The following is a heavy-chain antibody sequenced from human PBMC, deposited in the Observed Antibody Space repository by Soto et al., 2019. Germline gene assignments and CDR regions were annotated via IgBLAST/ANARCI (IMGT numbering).Heavy chain of an antibody. CDR1: GGSFSGYY. CDR2: INHSGST. D-gene: IGHD2-15*01. Sequence: PSETLSLTCAVYGGSFSGYYWSWIRQPPGKGLEWIGEINHSGSTNSNPSLKSRVTISVDPSKNQFSLKLSPVTAADTAVYYCARGIRFRYPIDYWGQGTLVTVSS. CDR3: ARGIRFRYPIDY. J-gene: IGHJ4*02. V-gene: IGHV4-34*01.